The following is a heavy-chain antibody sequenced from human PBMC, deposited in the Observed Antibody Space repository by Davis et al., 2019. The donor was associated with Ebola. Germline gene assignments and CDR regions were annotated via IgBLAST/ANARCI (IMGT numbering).Heavy chain of an antibody. V-gene: IGHV3-11*04. D-gene: IGHD3-22*01. CDR3: ASETYYYDSSGYHPYFDY. J-gene: IGHJ4*02. CDR1: GFAFSDYY. CDR2: ISSSEGAI. Sequence: GGSLRLSCAASGFAFSDYYMSWIRQAPGKGLEWLSYISSSEGAIYYADSVKGRFTISRDNAKNSLYLQMNSLRAEDTAVYYCASETYYYDSSGYHPYFDYWGQGTLVTVSS.